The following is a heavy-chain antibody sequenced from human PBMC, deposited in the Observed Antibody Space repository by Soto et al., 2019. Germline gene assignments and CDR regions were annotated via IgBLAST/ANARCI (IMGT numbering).Heavy chain of an antibody. CDR3: AKDSVAGTLDY. D-gene: IGHD6-19*01. Sequence: QVQLVESGGGVVQPGRSLRLSCAASGFTFSSYGMHWVRQAPGKGLEWVAVISYDGSNKYYADSVKGRFTISRDNSKNTLYLQMNSLRAEDTAVYYCAKDSVAGTLDYWGQGTLVTVSS. CDR1: GFTFSSYG. J-gene: IGHJ4*02. V-gene: IGHV3-30*18. CDR2: ISYDGSNK.